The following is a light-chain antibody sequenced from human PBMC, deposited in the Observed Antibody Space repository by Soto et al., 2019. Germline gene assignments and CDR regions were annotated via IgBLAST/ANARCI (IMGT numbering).Light chain of an antibody. CDR2: DAS. CDR1: QSVSSY. V-gene: IGKV3-11*01. CDR3: QQRGNWPLT. Sequence: EIVLTQSPATLSLSPGKKATLSCRASQSVSSYFAWYQQKPGQAPRLLIYDASNRATGIPARFSGSGSGTDFTLTISSLEPEDFAVYYCQQRGNWPLTFGQGTKVDIK. J-gene: IGKJ1*01.